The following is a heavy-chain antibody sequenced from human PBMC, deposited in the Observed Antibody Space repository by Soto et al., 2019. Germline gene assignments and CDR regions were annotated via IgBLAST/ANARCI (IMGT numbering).Heavy chain of an antibody. J-gene: IGHJ4*02. Sequence: SETLSLTRAVSGGSISRGGYSWSWIRQPPGKGLEWIGYMYHSGSTFYNPSLKSRVTISVDRSKNQFSLKLTSVTAADTAVYYCARVPLLWGQGTLVTVSS. CDR3: ARVPLL. CDR2: MYHSGST. V-gene: IGHV4-30-2*01. D-gene: IGHD1-26*01. CDR1: GGSISRGGYS.